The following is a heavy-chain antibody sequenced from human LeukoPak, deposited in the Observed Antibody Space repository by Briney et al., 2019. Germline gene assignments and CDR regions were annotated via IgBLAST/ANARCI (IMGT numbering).Heavy chain of an antibody. D-gene: IGHD6-19*01. CDR1: GASISSSNSY. CDR2: INHSGST. V-gene: IGHV4-39*07. CDR3: ARGRTVAVAGTTDDY. Sequence: SETLPLTCTVSGASISSSNSYWGWIRQRPGKGLEWIGEINHSGSTNYNPSLKSRVTISVDTSKNQFSLKLSSVTAADTAVYYCARGRTVAVAGTTDDYWGQGTLVTVSS. J-gene: IGHJ4*02.